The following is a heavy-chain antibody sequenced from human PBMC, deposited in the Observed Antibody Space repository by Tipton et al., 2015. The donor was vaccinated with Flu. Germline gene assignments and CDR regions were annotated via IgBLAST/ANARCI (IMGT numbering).Heavy chain of an antibody. CDR3: VRKGFGDY. J-gene: IGHJ4*02. D-gene: IGHD3-10*01. CDR1: GFTFSSYW. Sequence: GSLRLSCAASGFTFSSYWMSWVRQAPGKGLEWVANIKQDESERYYVDSVKGRFTISRDNAKNSLFLQMSSLRAEDTAVYYCVRKGFGDYWGQGILVTVSS. CDR2: IKQDESER. V-gene: IGHV3-7*01.